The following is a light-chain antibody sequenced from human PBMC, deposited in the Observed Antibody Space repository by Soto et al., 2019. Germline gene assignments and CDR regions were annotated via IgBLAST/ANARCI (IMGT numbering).Light chain of an antibody. CDR2: KAS. CDR1: QSISSW. V-gene: IGKV1-5*03. CDR3: QQYNSYSPWT. J-gene: IGKJ1*01. Sequence: DIPMTQSPSTLSASVGDRVTITCRASQSISSWLAWYQQKPGKAPKLLIYKASSLESGVPSRFSGSGSGTEFTLTISSLQPDDFATYYCQQYNSYSPWTFGQGTKVGIK.